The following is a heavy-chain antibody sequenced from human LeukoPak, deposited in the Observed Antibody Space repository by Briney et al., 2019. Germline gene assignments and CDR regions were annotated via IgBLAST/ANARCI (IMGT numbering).Heavy chain of an antibody. J-gene: IGHJ5*02. CDR2: INPNSGGT. Sequence: ASVKVSCKASGYTFTGYYMHWVRQAPGQGLEWVGWINPNSGGTNYAQKFQGRVTMTRDTSISTAYMELSRLRSDDTAVYYCARAIGYCSSTSCRYNWFDPWGQGTLVTVSS. CDR1: GYTFTGYY. CDR3: ARAIGYCSSTSCRYNWFDP. D-gene: IGHD2-2*01. V-gene: IGHV1-2*02.